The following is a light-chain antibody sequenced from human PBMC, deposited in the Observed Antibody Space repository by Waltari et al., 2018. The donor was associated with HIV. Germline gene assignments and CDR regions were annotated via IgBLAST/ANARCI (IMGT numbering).Light chain of an antibody. CDR2: EVS. V-gene: IGLV2-23*02. CDR1: SSDVGCYNL. J-gene: IGLJ2*01. Sequence: QSALTQPASVSGSPGQSITISCTGTSSDVGCYNLVSWYQQHPGKAPKLRIYEVSKRPSGVSNRFSGSKSGNTASLTISGLQAEDEADYYCCSYAGSSTFVVFGGGTKLTVL. CDR3: CSYAGSSTFVV.